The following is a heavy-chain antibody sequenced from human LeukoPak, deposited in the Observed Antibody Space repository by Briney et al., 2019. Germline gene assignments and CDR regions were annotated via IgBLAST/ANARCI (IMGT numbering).Heavy chain of an antibody. CDR2: IYTSGST. V-gene: IGHV4-4*07. Sequence: KPSETLSLTCTVSGGSISSYYWSWIRQPAGKGLEWIGRIYTSGSTNYNPSLKSRVTMSVDTSKNQFSLKLSSVTAADTAVYYCARAYCSSTSCYIFDCWGQGTLVTVSS. D-gene: IGHD2-2*02. CDR3: ARAYCSSTSCYIFDC. CDR1: GGSISSYY. J-gene: IGHJ4*02.